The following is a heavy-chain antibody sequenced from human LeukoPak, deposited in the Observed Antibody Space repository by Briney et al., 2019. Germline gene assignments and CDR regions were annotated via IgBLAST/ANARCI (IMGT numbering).Heavy chain of an antibody. V-gene: IGHV1-69*01. CDR3: ATSVDTAMGQGDY. D-gene: IGHD5-18*01. CDR1: GGTFSSYA. CDR2: IIPIFGTA. Sequence: GSSMKVSCKASGGTFSSYAISWVRQAPGQGLEWMGGIIPIFGTANYAQKFQGRVTITADESTSTAYMELSSLRSEDTAVYYCATSVDTAMGQGDYWGQGTLVTVSS. J-gene: IGHJ4*02.